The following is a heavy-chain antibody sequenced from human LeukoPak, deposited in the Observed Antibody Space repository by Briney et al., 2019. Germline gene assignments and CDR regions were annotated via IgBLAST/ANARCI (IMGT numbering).Heavy chain of an antibody. V-gene: IGHV4-59*01. CDR1: GDSLNTYY. Sequence: SGTLSLTCTVSGDSLNTYYWTWIRQTPGKELEWIGFVASSGTFNYNPSLKSRVSISIDTSKNQFSLALTSVTPADTAVYYCARVVRGVVTSNWFDPWGQGTLVSVSS. D-gene: IGHD2-21*02. CDR3: ARVVRGVVTSNWFDP. J-gene: IGHJ5*02. CDR2: VASSGTF.